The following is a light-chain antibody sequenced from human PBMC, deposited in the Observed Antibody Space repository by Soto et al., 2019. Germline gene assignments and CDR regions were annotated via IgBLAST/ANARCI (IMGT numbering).Light chain of an antibody. CDR3: QQYGSSPSYT. V-gene: IGKV3-20*01. J-gene: IGKJ2*01. Sequence: EIVLTQSPGTLSLSPGERATLSCRASQSVSSSYLAWYQQKTGQAPRLLIYGASIRATGIPDRFSGSGSGTDFTLTISRLEPEDFAVYYCQQYGSSPSYTFGQGTKLEIK. CDR2: GAS. CDR1: QSVSSSY.